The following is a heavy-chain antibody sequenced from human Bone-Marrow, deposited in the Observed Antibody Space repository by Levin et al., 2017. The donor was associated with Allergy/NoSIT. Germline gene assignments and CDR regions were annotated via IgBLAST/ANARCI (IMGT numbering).Heavy chain of an antibody. CDR1: GFTFSNAW. CDR2: IKSKTDGGTT. Sequence: GESLKISCAASGFTFSNAWMSWVRQAPGKGLEWVGRIKSKTDGGTTDYAAPVKGRFTISRDDSKNTLYLQMNSLKTEDTAVYYCTTSYEDIVVVPAAIRCAFDIWGQGTMVTVSS. V-gene: IGHV3-15*01. J-gene: IGHJ3*02. CDR3: TTSYEDIVVVPAAIRCAFDI. D-gene: IGHD2-2*02.